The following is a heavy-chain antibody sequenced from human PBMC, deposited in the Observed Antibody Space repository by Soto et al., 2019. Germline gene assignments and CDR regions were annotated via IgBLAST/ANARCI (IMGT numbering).Heavy chain of an antibody. D-gene: IGHD3-22*01. J-gene: IGHJ5*02. V-gene: IGHV3-48*03. CDR2: ISSSGSTI. Sequence: HPGGSLRLSCAASGFTFSSYEMNWVRQSPGKGLEWVSYISSSGSTIYYADSVKGRFTISRDNAKNSLYLQMSSLRAEDTAVYYCARASPTYYYDSSGYQPFGPWGQGTLVTVSS. CDR1: GFTFSSYE. CDR3: ARASPTYYYDSSGYQPFGP.